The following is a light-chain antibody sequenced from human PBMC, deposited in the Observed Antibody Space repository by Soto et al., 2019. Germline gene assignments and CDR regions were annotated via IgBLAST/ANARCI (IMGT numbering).Light chain of an antibody. CDR3: QQYNSYSYT. J-gene: IGKJ2*01. CDR2: DAS. CDR1: QSISSW. V-gene: IGKV1-5*01. Sequence: DIQMTQSPSTLSASVGDRATITCRASQSISSWLAWYQQKPGKAPKLLIYDASSLESGVPSRFSGSGSGTEFTLTISSLQPADFATYYCQQYNSYSYTFGQGTKLEIK.